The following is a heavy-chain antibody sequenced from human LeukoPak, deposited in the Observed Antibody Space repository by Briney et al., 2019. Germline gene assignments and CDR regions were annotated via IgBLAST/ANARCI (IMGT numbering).Heavy chain of an antibody. J-gene: IGHJ4*02. CDR1: GFTFNNYN. CDR2: ISSISSSYI. CDR3: ALDLSTARDY. Sequence: GGSLRLSCAASGFTFNNYNMNWVRQAPGKGLEWVSSISSISSSYIYYADSVKGRFTISRDNARNSLYLQMNSLRAEDTAVYYCALDLSTARDYWGQGTLVTVSS. V-gene: IGHV3-21*01.